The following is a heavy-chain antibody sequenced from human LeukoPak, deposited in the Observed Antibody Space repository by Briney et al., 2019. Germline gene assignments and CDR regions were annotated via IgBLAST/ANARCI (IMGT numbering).Heavy chain of an antibody. J-gene: IGHJ4*02. CDR3: ARWSTRTRLLWFGESSRYYFDY. V-gene: IGHV4-59*12. D-gene: IGHD3-10*01. CDR1: GGSISSYY. CDR2: IYYSGST. Sequence: SETLSLTCTVSGGSISSYYWSWIRQPPGKGLEWIGYIYYSGSTNYNPSLKSRVTISVDTSKNQFSLKLSSVTAADTAVYYCARWSTRTRLLWFGESSRYYFDYWGQGTLVTVSS.